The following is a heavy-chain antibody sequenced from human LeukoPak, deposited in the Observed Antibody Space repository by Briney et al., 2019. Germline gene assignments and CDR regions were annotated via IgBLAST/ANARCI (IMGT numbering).Heavy chain of an antibody. D-gene: IGHD2-15*01. J-gene: IGHJ6*02. CDR2: IIPILGIA. CDR3: AREGTGYCSGGGCYALGPYYYYGMDV. CDR1: GGTFSSYA. V-gene: IGHV1-69*04. Sequence: GASVKVSCKASGGTFSSYAISWVRQAPGQGLEWMGRIIPILGIANYAQKFQGRVTITADKSTSTAYMELSSLRSEDTAVYYCAREGTGYCSGGGCYALGPYYYYGMDVWGQGTTVTVSS.